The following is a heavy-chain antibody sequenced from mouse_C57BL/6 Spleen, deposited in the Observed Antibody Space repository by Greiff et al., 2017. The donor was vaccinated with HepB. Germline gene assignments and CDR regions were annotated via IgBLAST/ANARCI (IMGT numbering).Heavy chain of an antibody. Sequence: VQLKESGPGLVQPSQSLSITCTVSGFSLTSYGVHWVRQSPGKGLEWLGVIWSGGSTDYNAAFISRLSISKDNSKSQVFFKMNSLQADDTAIYYCASKSPDYYGSSYAMDYWGQGTSVTVSS. D-gene: IGHD1-1*01. CDR2: IWSGGST. CDR1: GFSLTSYG. J-gene: IGHJ4*01. CDR3: ASKSPDYYGSSYAMDY. V-gene: IGHV2-2*01.